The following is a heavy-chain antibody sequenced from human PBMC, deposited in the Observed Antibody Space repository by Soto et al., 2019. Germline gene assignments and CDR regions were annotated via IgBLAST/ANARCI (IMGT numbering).Heavy chain of an antibody. V-gene: IGHV4-4*02. D-gene: IGHD3-22*01. J-gene: IGHJ5*02. Sequence: QVQLQESGPGLVNPSGTLSLTCAVSGDSISSSNWWSWVRQSPGEGLEWIGEIYQSGSTNYNPSLKIRVTISVDKSKTQFSRKLTFVTAAATAVNYCARQGLGQSAWGQGTLLTSPQ. CDR1: GDSISSSNW. CDR2: IYQSGST. CDR3: ARQGLGQSA.